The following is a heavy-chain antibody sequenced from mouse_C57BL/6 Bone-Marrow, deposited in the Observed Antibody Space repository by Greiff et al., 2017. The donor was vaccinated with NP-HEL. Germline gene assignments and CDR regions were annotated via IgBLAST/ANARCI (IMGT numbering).Heavy chain of an antibody. CDR3: ARSLLR. CDR2: IYPGDGDT. D-gene: IGHD1-1*01. J-gene: IGHJ3*01. V-gene: IGHV1-82*01. Sequence: QVQLQQSEPELVKPGASVKISCKASGYAFSSSWMNWVKQRPGKGLEWIGRIYPGDGDTNYNGKFKGKATLTADKSSSTAYMQLSSLTSEDSAVYFCARSLLRWGQGTLVTVSA. CDR1: GYAFSSSW.